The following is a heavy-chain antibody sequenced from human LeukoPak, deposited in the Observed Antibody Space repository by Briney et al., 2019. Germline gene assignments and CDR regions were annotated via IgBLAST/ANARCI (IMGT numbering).Heavy chain of an antibody. CDR1: GFTFSSYA. Sequence: GGSLRLSCAASGFTFSSYAMHWVRQAPGKGLEWVSYISSSGSTIYYADSVKGRFTISRDNAKNSLYLQMNSLRAEDTAVYYCARNYDFWSGYYTSYYYGMDVWGQGTTVTVSS. V-gene: IGHV3-48*04. J-gene: IGHJ6*02. CDR3: ARNYDFWSGYYTSYYYGMDV. CDR2: ISSSGSTI. D-gene: IGHD3-3*01.